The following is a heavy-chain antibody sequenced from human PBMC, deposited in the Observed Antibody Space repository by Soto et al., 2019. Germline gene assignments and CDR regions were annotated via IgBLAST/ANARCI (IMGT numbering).Heavy chain of an antibody. CDR1: GFTFGYYA. V-gene: IGHV3-49*03. CDR3: TRDILPHGAFDI. Sequence: PGGDLRLSCTASGFTFGYYAMSWFRQAPGKGLEWVGFIRSKAYGGTTEYAASVKGRFTISRDDSKSIAYLQMNSLKTEDTAVYYCTRDILPHGAFDIWGQGTMVTVSS. J-gene: IGHJ3*02. CDR2: IRSKAYGGTT. D-gene: IGHD3-9*01.